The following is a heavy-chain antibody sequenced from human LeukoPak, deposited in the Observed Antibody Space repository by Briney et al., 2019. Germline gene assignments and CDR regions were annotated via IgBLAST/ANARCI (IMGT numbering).Heavy chain of an antibody. D-gene: IGHD6-13*01. J-gene: IGHJ4*02. CDR3: AKAPSSWYRGEDY. Sequence: GESLRLSCAVSGFTFSSYAMGWVRQAPGKGLEWVAVISYDGSNKYYADSVKGRFTSSRDNSKSTLYLQMNSLRAEDTAVYYCAKAPSSWYRGEDYWGQGTLVTVSS. V-gene: IGHV3-30*18. CDR2: ISYDGSNK. CDR1: GFTFSSYA.